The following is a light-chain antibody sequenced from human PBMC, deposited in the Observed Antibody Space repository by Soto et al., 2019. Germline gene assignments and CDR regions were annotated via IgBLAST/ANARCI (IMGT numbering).Light chain of an antibody. CDR3: QQYGGLPT. Sequence: EIVLTQSPGTLSLSPGERATLSCRASQTVSSTYLAWYQHKPGQTPRLLIYGASSRATDIPDRFRGSGSGTDFTLTISRLEPEDFAVYYCQQYGGLPTFGQGTKVDI. J-gene: IGKJ1*01. V-gene: IGKV3-20*01. CDR1: QTVSSTY. CDR2: GAS.